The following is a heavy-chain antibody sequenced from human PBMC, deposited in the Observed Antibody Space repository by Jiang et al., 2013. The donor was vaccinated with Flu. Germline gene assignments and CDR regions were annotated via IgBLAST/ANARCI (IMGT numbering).Heavy chain of an antibody. CDR2: ISSSSSTI. CDR1: GFTFSSYS. V-gene: IGHV3-48*02. D-gene: IGHD2-8*01. CDR3: ARAGEDIVLMVYAMSPNDY. Sequence: EVQLLESGGGLVQPGGSLRLSCAASGFTFSSYSMNWVRQAPGKGLEWVSYISSSSSTIYYADSVKGRFTISRDNAKNSLYLQMNSLRDEDTAVYYCARAGEDIVLMVYAMSPNDYWGQGTLVTVSS. J-gene: IGHJ4*02.